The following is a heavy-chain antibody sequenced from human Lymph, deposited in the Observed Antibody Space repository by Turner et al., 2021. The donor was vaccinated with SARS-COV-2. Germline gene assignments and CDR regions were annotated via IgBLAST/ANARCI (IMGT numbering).Heavy chain of an antibody. CDR2: SYYTGRT. CDR3: ERGSPQGWDVPVFDY. V-gene: IGHV4-39*01. Sequence: QLQLQEPGPGLGKLPEPLSLTCTALVGPIGGSTSYWGWIRQPPGKGREWIGSSYYTGRTYYNPSPKSQVTISVDTAKNQFSLKLSSVTAADTAVVYCERGSPQGWDVPVFDYWGQGTLVTVSS. D-gene: IGHD6-19*01. J-gene: IGHJ4*02. CDR1: VGPIGGSTSY.